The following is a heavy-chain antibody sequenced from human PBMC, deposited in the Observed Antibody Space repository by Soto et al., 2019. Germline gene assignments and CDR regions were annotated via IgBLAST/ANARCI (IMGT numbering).Heavy chain of an antibody. CDR2: INHSGIT. J-gene: IGHJ4*02. CDR1: GGSFSGYY. CDR3: AIGPRMWLAGGGY. D-gene: IGHD6-19*01. Sequence: PSETLSLTCAVYGGSFSGYYLSWIRQPPGKGLEWLGEINHSGITDYNPSLKSRITISIDTSKKQFSLKLNSVTAADTAVYYCAIGPRMWLAGGGYWGQGTQVTVS. V-gene: IGHV4-34*01.